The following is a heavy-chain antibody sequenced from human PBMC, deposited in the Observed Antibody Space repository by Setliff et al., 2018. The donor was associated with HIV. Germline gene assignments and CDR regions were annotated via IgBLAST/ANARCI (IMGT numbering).Heavy chain of an antibody. CDR1: GLTFRSYW. J-gene: IGHJ4*02. V-gene: IGHV3-7*03. CDR2: INQDGSGK. D-gene: IGHD1-20*01. CDR3: ANQYNNGRFEY. Sequence: PGGSLRLSCAASGLTFRSYWMTWVRQAPGKGLEWVANINQDGSGKNYVGSVKGRFTISRDNAKDSLYLQMNSLRAEDTAVYYCANQYNNGRFEYWGQGTLVTVSP.